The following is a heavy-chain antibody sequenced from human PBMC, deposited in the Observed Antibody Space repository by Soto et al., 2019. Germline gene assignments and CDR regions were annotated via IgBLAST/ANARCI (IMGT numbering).Heavy chain of an antibody. CDR2: ISGSGGST. Sequence: GGSLRLSCAASGPTFSSYAMSWVRQAPGKGLEWVSAISGSGGSTYYADSVKGRFTISRDNSKNTLYLQMNSLRADDAAVYYCAKARTGYYVFDYWGQGTLVTAPQ. J-gene: IGHJ4*02. D-gene: IGHD3-9*01. V-gene: IGHV3-23*01. CDR1: GPTFSSYA. CDR3: AKARTGYYVFDY.